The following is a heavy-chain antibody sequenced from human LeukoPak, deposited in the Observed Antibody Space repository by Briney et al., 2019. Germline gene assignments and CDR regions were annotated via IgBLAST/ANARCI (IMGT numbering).Heavy chain of an antibody. CDR2: IYYSGST. D-gene: IGHD3-16*02. CDR3: ARRGGMITFGGVIVPYYFDY. V-gene: IGHV4-39*01. Sequence: PSETLSLTCTVSGDSISSSSYYWGWIRQPPGKGLEWIGSIYYSGSTYYNPSLKSRVTISVDTSKNQFSLKLSSVTAADTAVYYCARRGGMITFGGVIVPYYFDYWGQGTLVTVSS. J-gene: IGHJ4*02. CDR1: GDSISSSSYY.